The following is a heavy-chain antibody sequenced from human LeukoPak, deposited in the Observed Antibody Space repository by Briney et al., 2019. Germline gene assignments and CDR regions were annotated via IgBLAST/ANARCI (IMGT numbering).Heavy chain of an antibody. D-gene: IGHD3-10*01. Sequence: GESLKISCKGSGYSFTKYWIGWVRQMPGKGLEWMGIIYPGDSDTRYSPSFQGQVTISVDKSISTAYLQWSSLRASDTAMYYCARGFGAPVSTVLFDPWGQGTLVTDSS. V-gene: IGHV5-51*01. CDR2: IYPGDSDT. CDR1: GYSFTKYW. J-gene: IGHJ5*02. CDR3: ARGFGAPVSTVLFDP.